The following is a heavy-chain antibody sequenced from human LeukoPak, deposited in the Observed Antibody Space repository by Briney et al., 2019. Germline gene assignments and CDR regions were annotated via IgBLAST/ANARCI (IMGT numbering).Heavy chain of an antibody. Sequence: SETLSLTCTVSGGSMSSYYWSWIRQPPGKGLEWIGYIFYSGNANYNPSLKSRVTISVDTSKSQFSLRLSSVTAADTAVYYCARGGYYDSSGYPMVDYWGQGTQVTVSS. D-gene: IGHD3-22*01. CDR2: IFYSGNA. V-gene: IGHV4-59*12. J-gene: IGHJ4*02. CDR1: GGSMSSYY. CDR3: ARGGYYDSSGYPMVDY.